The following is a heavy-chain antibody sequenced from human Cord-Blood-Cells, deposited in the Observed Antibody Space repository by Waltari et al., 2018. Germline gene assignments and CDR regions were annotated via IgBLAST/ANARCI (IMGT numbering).Heavy chain of an antibody. CDR2: IHPNRGCT. CDR1: GYTFTGYY. Sequence: QVQLVQSGAEVKKPGASVKVPCQASGYTFTGYYMHWGRPAPGQGLEWMGWIHPNRGCTNYSKEFQGWGTMTRETSISPAYMGLSRLRSGDTAGYYRAEEDSGYFYYWGQGTLVTVSS. D-gene: IGHD1-26*01. J-gene: IGHJ4*01. CDR3: AEEDSGYFYY. V-gene: IGHV1-2*04.